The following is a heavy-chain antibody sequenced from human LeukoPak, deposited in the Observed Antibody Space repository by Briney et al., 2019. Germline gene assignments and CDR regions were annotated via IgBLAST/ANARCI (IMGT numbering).Heavy chain of an antibody. CDR3: ARHVGSNWFDP. J-gene: IGHJ5*02. CDR1: GYSISSGYY. D-gene: IGHD3-10*01. Sequence: PSQTLSLTCTVSGYSISSGYYWGWIRQPPGKGLEWIGSIYHSGSTYYNPSLKSRVTISVDTSKNQFSLKLSSVTAADTAVYYCARHVGSNWFDPWGQGTLVTVSS. V-gene: IGHV4-38-2*02. CDR2: IYHSGST.